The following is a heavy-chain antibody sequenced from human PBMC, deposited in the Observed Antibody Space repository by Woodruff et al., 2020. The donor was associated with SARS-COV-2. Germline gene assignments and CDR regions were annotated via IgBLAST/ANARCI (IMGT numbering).Heavy chain of an antibody. D-gene: IGHD4-17*01. Sequence: FSSYAIIWVRQAPGQGLEWMGGIIPIFGTANYAQKFQGRVTITADESTSTAYMELSSLRSEDTAVYYCARGSDYGDYAALYYYYMDVWGKGT. J-gene: IGHJ6*03. CDR3: ARGSDYGDYAALYYYYMDV. CDR2: IIPIFGTA. CDR1: FSSYA. V-gene: IGHV1-69*01.